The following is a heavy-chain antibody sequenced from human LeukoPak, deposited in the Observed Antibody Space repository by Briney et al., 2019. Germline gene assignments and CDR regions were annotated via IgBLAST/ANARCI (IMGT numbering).Heavy chain of an antibody. CDR1: GGSISSSNW. D-gene: IGHD3-10*01. J-gene: IGHJ6*02. V-gene: IGHV4-4*02. CDR2: IYHSGST. CDR3: ARNPLGDTMVRGRYYGMDV. Sequence: SGTLSLTCAVSGGSISSSNWWSWVCQPPGKGLEWIGEIYHSGSTNYNPSLKSRVTISVDKSKNQFSLKLSSVTAADTAVYYCARNPLGDTMVRGRYYGMDVWGQGTTVTVSS.